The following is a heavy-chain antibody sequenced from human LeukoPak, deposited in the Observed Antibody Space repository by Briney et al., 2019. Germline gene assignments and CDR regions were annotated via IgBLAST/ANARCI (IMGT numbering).Heavy chain of an antibody. J-gene: IGHJ6*02. CDR1: GYTFTSYD. CDR2: MNPNSGNT. Sequence: ASVKVSCKASGYTFTSYDINWVRQATGQGLEWMGWMNPNSGNTGYAQKFQGRVTMTGNTSISTAYMELSSLRSEDTAVYYCARGGIRFLEWLSYYGMDVWGQGTTVTVSS. CDR3: ARGGIRFLEWLSYYGMDV. V-gene: IGHV1-8*01. D-gene: IGHD3-3*01.